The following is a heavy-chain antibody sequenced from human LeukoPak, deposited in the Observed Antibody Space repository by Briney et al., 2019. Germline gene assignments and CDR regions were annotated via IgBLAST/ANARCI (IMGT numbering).Heavy chain of an antibody. J-gene: IGHJ4*02. V-gene: IGHV3-23*01. CDR2: ISGSGGST. CDR1: GFTFSSYA. Sequence: GGSLRLSCAASGFTFSSYAMSWVRQAPGKGLGWVSAISGSGGSTYYADSVKGRFTISRDNSKNTLYLQMNSLRAEDTAVYYCAKLTMIVVVITTYPDYWGQGTLVTVSS. CDR3: AKLTMIVVVITTYPDY. D-gene: IGHD3-22*01.